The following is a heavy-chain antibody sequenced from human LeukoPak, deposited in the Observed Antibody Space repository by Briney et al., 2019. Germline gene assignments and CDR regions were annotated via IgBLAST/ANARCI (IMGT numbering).Heavy chain of an antibody. D-gene: IGHD3-9*01. CDR1: GLTLSNDE. CDR2: ISSTGKTI. J-gene: IGHJ3*02. CDR3: AREGGILTGYYRGAFDI. Sequence: GGSLRLSCTASGLTLSNDEVIWVRQAPGKGLEWVSYISSTGKTIYYADSVKGRFTISRDNAKNSLYLQMNSLRAEDTALYYCAREGGILTGYYRGAFDIWGQGTMVTVSS. V-gene: IGHV3-48*03.